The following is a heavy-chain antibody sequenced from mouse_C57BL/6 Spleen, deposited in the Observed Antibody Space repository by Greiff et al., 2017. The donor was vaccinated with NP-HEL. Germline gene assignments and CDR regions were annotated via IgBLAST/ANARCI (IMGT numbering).Heavy chain of an antibody. V-gene: IGHV1-15*01. Sequence: QVQLQQSGAELVRPGASVTLSCKASGYTFTDYEMHWVKQTPVHGLEWIGAIDPETGGTAYNQKFKGKAILTADKSSSTAYMELRSLTSADSAVYYCTRWGSAGYGYYYARDYGGQGTAVTVCS. CDR3: TRWGSAGYGYYYARDY. CDR1: GYTFTDYE. D-gene: IGHD3-2*02. J-gene: IGHJ4*01. CDR2: IDPETGGT.